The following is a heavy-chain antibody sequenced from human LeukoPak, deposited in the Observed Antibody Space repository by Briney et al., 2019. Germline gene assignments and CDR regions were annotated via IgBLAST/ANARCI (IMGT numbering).Heavy chain of an antibody. CDR2: IRYDGSNK. CDR3: AKPLLADSSGYYSPFDY. D-gene: IGHD3-22*01. Sequence: GGSLRLSCAASGFTFSSYGMHWVRQAPGKGLEWVAFIRYDGSNKYYADSVKGRFTISRDNSKNTLYLQMNSLRAEDTAVYYCAKPLLADSSGYYSPFDYWGQGTLVTVSS. J-gene: IGHJ4*02. V-gene: IGHV3-30*02. CDR1: GFTFSSYG.